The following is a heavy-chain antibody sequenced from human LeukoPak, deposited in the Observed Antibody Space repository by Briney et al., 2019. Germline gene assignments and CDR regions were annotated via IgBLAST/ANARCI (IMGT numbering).Heavy chain of an antibody. CDR2: IYYSGST. CDR1: GSSINTDNY. D-gene: IGHD5-24*01. CDR3: ARGRRDGYRLYYMDV. J-gene: IGHJ6*03. Sequence: PSETLSLTCNVSGSSINTDNYWGWIRQPPGKGLEWIGSIYYSGSTYYNPSLKSRVTISVDTSKNQFSLKLSSVTAADTALYYCARGRRDGYRLYYMDVWGKGTTVTISS. V-gene: IGHV4-38-2*02.